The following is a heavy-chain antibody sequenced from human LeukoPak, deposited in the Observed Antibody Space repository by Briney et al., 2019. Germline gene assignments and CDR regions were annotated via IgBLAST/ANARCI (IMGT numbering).Heavy chain of an antibody. J-gene: IGHJ4*02. D-gene: IGHD3-10*01. Sequence: PGGSLRLSCAASGFTFSSYAMSWVLQAPGKGLLWVSAISGSGGSTYYADSVKGRFTISRDNSKNTLYLQMNSLRAEDTAVYYCAKATFGVPDHLWFGELLYLYFDYWGQGTLVTVSS. CDR3: AKATFGVPDHLWFGELLYLYFDY. V-gene: IGHV3-23*01. CDR1: GFTFSSYA. CDR2: ISGSGGST.